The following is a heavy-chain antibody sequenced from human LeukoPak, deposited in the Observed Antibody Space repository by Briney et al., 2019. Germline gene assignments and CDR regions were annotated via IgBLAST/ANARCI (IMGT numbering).Heavy chain of an antibody. CDR3: AKDRGYNSGSYQLPDY. V-gene: IGHV3-30*02. CDR1: GFTFSSYG. D-gene: IGHD3-10*01. J-gene: IGHJ4*02. Sequence: GGSLRLSCAASGFTFSSYGMHWVRQAPGKGLEWVAFIRSDGSNKYYADSVKGRFTISRDNSKNTLHLQMNSLRAEDTAVYYCAKDRGYNSGSYQLPDYWGQGTLVTVSS. CDR2: IRSDGSNK.